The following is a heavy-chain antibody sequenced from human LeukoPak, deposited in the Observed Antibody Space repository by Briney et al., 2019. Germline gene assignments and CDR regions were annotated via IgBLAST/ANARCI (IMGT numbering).Heavy chain of an antibody. CDR3: ARGPTIAARTFDY. CDR2: INHSGST. Sequence: TSETLSLTCAVYGGSFSGYYWSWIRQPPGKGLEWSGEINHSGSTNYNPSLKNRVPIPVDTSKIQFSLKLISVTAADTAVYYCARGPTIAARTFDYWGQGTLVTVSS. J-gene: IGHJ4*02. D-gene: IGHD6-6*01. CDR1: GGSFSGYY. V-gene: IGHV4-34*01.